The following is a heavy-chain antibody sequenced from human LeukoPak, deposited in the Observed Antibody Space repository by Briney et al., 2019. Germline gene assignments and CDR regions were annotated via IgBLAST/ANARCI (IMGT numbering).Heavy chain of an antibody. CDR3: ARGSSYSSGWIDY. J-gene: IGHJ4*02. CDR2: INPNSGGI. CDR1: GYTYTGYY. D-gene: IGHD6-19*01. Sequence: GASVKVSCKASGYTYTGYYMHWVRQAPGQGLEWMGRINPNSGGINYAQKFQGRVTMTRDTSISTAYMELSRLRSDDTAVYYCARGSSYSSGWIDYWGQGTLVTVSS. V-gene: IGHV1-2*06.